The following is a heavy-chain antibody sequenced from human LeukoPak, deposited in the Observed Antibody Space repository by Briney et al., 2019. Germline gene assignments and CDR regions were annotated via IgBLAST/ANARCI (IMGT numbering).Heavy chain of an antibody. D-gene: IGHD6-19*01. CDR3: ARECSSDWYSYYYYGMDV. V-gene: IGHV3-23*01. J-gene: IGHJ6*02. Sequence: GGSLRLSCAASGFTFSTYAMSWVRQAPGKGLEWVSTISGSGANTYYADSVRGRFTISRDNSMNTLYLQMNSLRAEDTAVYYCARECSSDWYSYYYYGMDVWGQGTTVTVSS. CDR2: ISGSGANT. CDR1: GFTFSTYA.